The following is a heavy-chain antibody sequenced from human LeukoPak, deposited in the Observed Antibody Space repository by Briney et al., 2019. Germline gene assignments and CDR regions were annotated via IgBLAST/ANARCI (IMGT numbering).Heavy chain of an antibody. CDR3: AKDAGYCSSTSCYYFDY. Sequence: QPGGSLRLSCAASGFTFSSYGMHWVRQAPGKGLEWVAFIWSDGSKTYYANSVKGRFTISRDNAKNSLYLQMNSLRAEDMALYYCAKDAGYCSSTSCYYFDYWGQGTLVTVSS. V-gene: IGHV3-30*02. D-gene: IGHD2-2*01. CDR1: GFTFSSYG. CDR2: IWSDGSKT. J-gene: IGHJ4*02.